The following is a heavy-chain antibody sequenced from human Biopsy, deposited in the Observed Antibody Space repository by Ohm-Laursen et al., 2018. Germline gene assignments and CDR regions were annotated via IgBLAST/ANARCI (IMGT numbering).Heavy chain of an antibody. Sequence: SLRLSCAASGFSLSRYSVNWVRQAPGKGPEWVSCINFFTGLTSYGDSVMGRFTISRDDDQNSFHLQMDTLRAEDTAVYYCARDTRWSPYSMDVWGQGTTVTVSS. J-gene: IGHJ6*02. D-gene: IGHD4-23*01. CDR2: INFFTGLT. V-gene: IGHV3-21*04. CDR1: GFSLSRYS. CDR3: ARDTRWSPYSMDV.